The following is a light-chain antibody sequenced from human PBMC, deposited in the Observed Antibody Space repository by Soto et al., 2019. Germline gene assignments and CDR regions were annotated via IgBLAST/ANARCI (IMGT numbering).Light chain of an antibody. CDR3: QHYVTWPLA. V-gene: IGKV3-15*01. CDR1: RGIGST. J-gene: IGKJ4*01. Sequence: EVVMTQSPATLSVSPGERATLSCRASRGIGSTLAWYQQKPGQTPRLLIYDTSTRATGVPARFIGSASGTDFTLISTSLQSEDVASYYCQHYVTWPLAFGGGTRVENK. CDR2: DTS.